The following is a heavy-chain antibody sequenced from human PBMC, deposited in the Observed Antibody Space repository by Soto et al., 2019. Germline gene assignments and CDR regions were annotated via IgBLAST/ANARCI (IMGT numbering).Heavy chain of an antibody. D-gene: IGHD1-26*01. CDR1: GFTVSSNY. V-gene: IGHV3-53*01. J-gene: IGHJ4*02. CDR3: ARAFLRELLFDY. Sequence: GGSLRLSCAASGFTVSSNYMSWVRQAPGKGLEWVSVIYSGGSTYYADSVKGRFTISRDNSKNTLYLQMNSLRAEDTAVYYCARAFLRELLFDYWGQGTLVTVSS. CDR2: IYSGGST.